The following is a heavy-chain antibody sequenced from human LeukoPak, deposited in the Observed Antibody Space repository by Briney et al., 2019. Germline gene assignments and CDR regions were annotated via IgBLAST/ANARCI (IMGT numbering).Heavy chain of an antibody. CDR1: GFTFSRYV. Sequence: PGGSLRLSCAASGFTFSRYVMSWVRQAPGKGLEWVSYISSSGSTIYDADSVKGRFTISRDNAKNSLYLQMNSLRAEDTAVYYCASVEMATMGAAFDIWGQGTMVTVSS. CDR3: ASVEMATMGAAFDI. D-gene: IGHD5-24*01. CDR2: ISSSGSTI. V-gene: IGHV3-48*03. J-gene: IGHJ3*02.